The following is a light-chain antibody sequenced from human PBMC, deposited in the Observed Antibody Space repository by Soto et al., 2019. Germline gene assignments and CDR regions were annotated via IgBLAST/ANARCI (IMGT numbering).Light chain of an antibody. J-gene: IGKJ5*01. Sequence: EIILTPSPDTLCLSPGERATLSGRASQTVSSNYLAWCQQRPGQAPRLLIYGASTRAAGIPDRFSGSGSGTDFTLTITRLEPEDSAVYFCQQYTGPPTTFGQGTRLEIK. CDR1: QTVSSNY. CDR2: GAS. CDR3: QQYTGPPTT. V-gene: IGKV3-20*01.